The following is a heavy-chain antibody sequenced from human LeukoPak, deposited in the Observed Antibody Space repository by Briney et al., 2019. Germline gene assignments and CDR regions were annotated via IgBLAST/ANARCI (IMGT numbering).Heavy chain of an antibody. V-gene: IGHV1-24*01. Sequence: ASVKVSCKFSGHTHTPLSTHGAPRAPGKGLEWMGGFDPEDGETIYAQKFQGRVTMTEDTSTDTAYMELSSLRSEDTAVYYCATSRVYISTNCCPFNCRAFDIWGQGTMVTVSS. CDR2: FDPEDGET. D-gene: IGHD2-2*01. J-gene: IGHJ3*02. CDR1: GHTHTPLS. CDR3: ATSRVYISTNCCPFNCRAFDI.